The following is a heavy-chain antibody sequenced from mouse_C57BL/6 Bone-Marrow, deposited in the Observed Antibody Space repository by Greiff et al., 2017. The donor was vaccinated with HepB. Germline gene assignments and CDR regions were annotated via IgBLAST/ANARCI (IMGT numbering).Heavy chain of an antibody. Sequence: PLLFPPSPLLPLPSPLSFFSFPLSFFHFFLHSPVNFLYLLVFIWSCGSTDYNSAFISRLSISKDNSKSQVFFKMNSLQADDTAIYYCARKFTTVVEGAMDYWGQGTSVTVSS. D-gene: IGHD1-1*01. J-gene: IGHJ4*01. CDR1: FFSFPLSF. V-gene: IGHV2-2*01. CDR2: IWSCGST. CDR3: ARKFTTVVEGAMDY.